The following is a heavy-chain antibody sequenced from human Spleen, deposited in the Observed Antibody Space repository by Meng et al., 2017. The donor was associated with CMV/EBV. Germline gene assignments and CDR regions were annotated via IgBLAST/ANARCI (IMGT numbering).Heavy chain of an antibody. V-gene: IGHV3-30*04. CDR2: ISYDGSEK. J-gene: IGHJ4*02. Sequence: GESLKISCAASGFTLRKYAMHWVRQAPGKGLEWVADISYDGSEKYYADSVKGRFTISRDNSKNTLYLQMNSLRAEDTAVYYCAKILLSTIQHYFDYWGQGTLVTVSS. CDR1: GFTLRKYA. D-gene: IGHD2/OR15-2a*01. CDR3: AKILLSTIQHYFDY.